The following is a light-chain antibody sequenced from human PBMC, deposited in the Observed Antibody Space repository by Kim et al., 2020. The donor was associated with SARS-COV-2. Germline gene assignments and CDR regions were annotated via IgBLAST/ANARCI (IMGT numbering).Light chain of an antibody. Sequence: LTQPPSVSSILRQTATLTCTGNSNNVADQGAAWLQQHQGHPPKLLSYRNNKRPSGISERFSVSRSGSTASLTITGLQPEDEADYYCSAWDRSLSAWVFGGGTQLTVL. CDR2: RNN. CDR3: SAWDRSLSAWV. V-gene: IGLV10-54*04. CDR1: SNNVADQG. J-gene: IGLJ3*02.